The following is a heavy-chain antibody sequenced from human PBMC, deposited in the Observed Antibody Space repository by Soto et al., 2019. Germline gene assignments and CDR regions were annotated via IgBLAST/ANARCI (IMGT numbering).Heavy chain of an antibody. D-gene: IGHD2-8*01. Sequence: QVQLVQSGAEVKKPGASVKVSCKASGYTFTTYDISWVRQAPGQGLEWMGWISAFIGNTNYAQKLQGRVTMTTDTSTSTAYMELRSLRSDDTAVYYCARAVSHFYHYYYMDVWGKGTTVTVSS. CDR1: GYTFTTYD. CDR3: ARAVSHFYHYYYMDV. V-gene: IGHV1-18*01. J-gene: IGHJ6*03. CDR2: ISAFIGNT.